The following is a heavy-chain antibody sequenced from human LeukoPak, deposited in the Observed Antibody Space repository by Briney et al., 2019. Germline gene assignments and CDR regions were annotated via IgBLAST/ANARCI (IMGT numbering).Heavy chain of an antibody. CDR2: IYSGST. V-gene: IGHV3-53*01. D-gene: IGHD4/OR15-4a*01. Sequence: GGSLRLSCAASGFTVSSNSMSWVRQAPGKGLEWVSFIYSGSTHYSDSVKGRFAISRDNSKNTLYLQMNSLRAEDTAVYYCARRAGAYSHPYDYWGQGTLVTVSS. J-gene: IGHJ4*02. CDR3: ARRAGAYSHPYDY. CDR1: GFTVSSNS.